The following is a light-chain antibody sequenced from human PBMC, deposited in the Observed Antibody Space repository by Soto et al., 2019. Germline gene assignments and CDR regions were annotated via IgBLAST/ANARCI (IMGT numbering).Light chain of an antibody. CDR1: SSDVGGYNF. Sequence: QSVLTQPASVSGSPGQSITISCTGTSSDVGGYNFVSWFQHHPDKAPKLMIFEVSNRPSGISNRFSGSKSGNTASLTISGLQAEDEADYYCTSYTSSTTPFYVFGTGTKLTVL. CDR3: TSYTSSTTPFYV. J-gene: IGLJ1*01. V-gene: IGLV2-14*01. CDR2: EVS.